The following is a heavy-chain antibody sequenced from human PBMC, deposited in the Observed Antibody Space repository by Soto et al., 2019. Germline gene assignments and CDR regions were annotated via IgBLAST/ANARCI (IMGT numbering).Heavy chain of an antibody. CDR2: VSENGGSRGGT. J-gene: IGHJ3*02. Sequence: EVQLLESGGGLVQPGGSPRLSCTASGFTFSSSAMNWVRQAPGQGLEWVASVSENGGSRGGTYYADSVKGRFTISRDNSKNTLYLQMDSLRGADTAVYYCASAKAVVIAALGIWGQRTMVTVSS. CDR1: GFTFSSSA. D-gene: IGHD2-21*01. CDR3: ASAKAVVIAALGI. V-gene: IGHV3-23*01.